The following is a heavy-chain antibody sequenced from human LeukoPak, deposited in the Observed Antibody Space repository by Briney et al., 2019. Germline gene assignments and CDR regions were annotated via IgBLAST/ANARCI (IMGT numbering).Heavy chain of an antibody. CDR2: MSSGGSIK. D-gene: IGHD6-13*01. V-gene: IGHV3-30-3*01. J-gene: IGHJ4*02. CDR3: ARDPRSAAPDYFDS. CDR1: GFTFISYD. Sequence: GGSLRLSCAACGFTFISYDIHWVRQGPGKGLEWVAVMSSGGSIKIYTDSVRGRFTISRDNSKNTLYLEMNSLRVDDTAVYYCARDPRSAAPDYFDSWGQGTLVIVSS.